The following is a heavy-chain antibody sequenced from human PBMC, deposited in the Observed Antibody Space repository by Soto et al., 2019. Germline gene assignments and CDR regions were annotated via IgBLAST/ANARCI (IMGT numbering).Heavy chain of an antibody. CDR1: VGSISSGGYY. V-gene: IGHV4-31*03. Sequence: SETLSLTYTVSVGSISSGGYYWSWIRQHPGKGLEWIGYIYYSGSTYYNPSLKSRVTISVDTSKNQFSLKLSSVTAADTAVYYCARGGERELLQSAFDIWGQGTMVTVSS. D-gene: IGHD1-26*01. CDR2: IYYSGST. CDR3: ARGGERELLQSAFDI. J-gene: IGHJ3*02.